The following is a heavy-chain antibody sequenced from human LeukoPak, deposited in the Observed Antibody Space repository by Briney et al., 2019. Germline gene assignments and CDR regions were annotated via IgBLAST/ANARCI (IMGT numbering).Heavy chain of an antibody. CDR1: GFTFTSYW. CDR3: AKDSYDTSI. D-gene: IGHD3-22*01. CDR2: ISDSGRT. Sequence: GGSLRLSCAASGFTFTSYWIHWVRQAPGKGLEWVSAISDSGRTFYADSVKGRFTISRDNSKNTLYLQINSLRAEDTAVYYCAKDSYDTSIWGQGTLVTVSA. V-gene: IGHV3-23*01. J-gene: IGHJ4*02.